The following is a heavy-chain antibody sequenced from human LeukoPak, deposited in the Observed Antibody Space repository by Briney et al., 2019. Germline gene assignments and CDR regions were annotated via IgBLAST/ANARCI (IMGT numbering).Heavy chain of an antibody. Sequence: GGSLRLSCAASGFTFSSYSMNWVRQAPGKGLEWVSYISSSSSTIYYADSVKGRFTISRDNAKNSLYLQMNSLRDEDTAVYYCARAIDRLRLGELSYFDYWGQGTLVTVSS. CDR2: ISSSSSTI. J-gene: IGHJ4*02. D-gene: IGHD3-16*02. V-gene: IGHV3-48*02. CDR1: GFTFSSYS. CDR3: ARAIDRLRLGELSYFDY.